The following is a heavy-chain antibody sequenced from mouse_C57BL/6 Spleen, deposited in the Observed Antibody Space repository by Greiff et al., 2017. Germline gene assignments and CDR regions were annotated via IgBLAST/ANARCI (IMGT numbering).Heavy chain of an antibody. Sequence: EVQLQESVAEFVRPGASVKLSCTASGFKIKNTYMHWVKQRPEQGLEWIGRIDPANGNTKYAPKFQGKATINADTSSNTAYLQLSSLTSEDTAIYYCSLDSSGHFAYWGQGTLVTVSA. V-gene: IGHV14-3*01. CDR2: IDPANGNT. D-gene: IGHD3-2*02. CDR1: GFKIKNTY. J-gene: IGHJ3*01. CDR3: SLDSSGHFAY.